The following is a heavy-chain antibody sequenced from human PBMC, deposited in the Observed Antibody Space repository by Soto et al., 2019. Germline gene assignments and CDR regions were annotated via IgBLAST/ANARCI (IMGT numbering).Heavy chain of an antibody. CDR1: GYTFTGYY. J-gene: IGHJ4*02. V-gene: IGHV1-8*02. CDR3: ARPITIFGVVHMYFDY. Sequence: ASVKVSCKASGYTFTGYYMHWVRQAPGQGLEWMGWMNPNTGNTGYAQKFQGRVTMTRNTSISTAYMELNSLRSEDTAVYYCARPITIFGVVHMYFDYWGQGIEVTVSS. D-gene: IGHD3-3*01. CDR2: MNPNTGNT.